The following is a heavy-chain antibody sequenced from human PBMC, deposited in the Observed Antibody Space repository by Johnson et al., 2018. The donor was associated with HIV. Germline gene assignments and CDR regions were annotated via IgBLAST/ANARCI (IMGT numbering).Heavy chain of an antibody. J-gene: IGHJ3*02. D-gene: IGHD3-16*01. CDR2: IYSGGST. Sequence: VQLVESGGGLVQPGGSLRLSCAASGFTVSSNYMSWVRQAPGKGLEWVSVIYSGGSTYYADSVKGSFTISRDNSKNTLYLQMNSLRAEDTAVYYCARDRHGTWGDAFDIWGQGTMVTVSS. CDR3: ARDRHGTWGDAFDI. V-gene: IGHV3-66*01. CDR1: GFTVSSNY.